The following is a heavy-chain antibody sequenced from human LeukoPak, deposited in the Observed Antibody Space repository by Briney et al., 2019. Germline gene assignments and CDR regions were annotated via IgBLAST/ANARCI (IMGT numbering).Heavy chain of an antibody. V-gene: IGHV4-30-2*01. J-gene: IGHJ4*02. CDR3: ARGYDYDSSGYAY. CDR2: IYHSGST. Sequence: SRTLSLTCAVSGGSISSGGYSWSWIRQPPGKGLEWIGYIYHSGSTYYNPSLKSRVTISVDRSKNQFSLKLSSVTAADTAVYYCARGYDYDSSGYAYWGQGTLVTVSS. CDR1: GGSISSGGYS. D-gene: IGHD3-22*01.